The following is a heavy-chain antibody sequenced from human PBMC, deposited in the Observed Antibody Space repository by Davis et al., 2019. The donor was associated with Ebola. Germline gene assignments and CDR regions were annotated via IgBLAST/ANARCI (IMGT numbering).Heavy chain of an antibody. J-gene: IGHJ4*02. CDR3: AREGLRLGEFLPYFDY. CDR1: GYTFTSYY. CDR2: INPSGGST. Sequence: AASVKVSCKASGYTFTSYYMHWVRQAPGQGLEWLGIINPSGGSTSYAQKFQGRVTMTRDTSTSTVYMELSSRRSEDTAVYYCAREGLRLGEFLPYFDYWGQGTLVTVSS. V-gene: IGHV1-46*01. D-gene: IGHD3-16*01.